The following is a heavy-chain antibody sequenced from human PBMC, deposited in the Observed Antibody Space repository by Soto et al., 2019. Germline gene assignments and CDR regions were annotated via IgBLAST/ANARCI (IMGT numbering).Heavy chain of an antibody. J-gene: IGHJ6*02. CDR2: IYYSGST. V-gene: IGHV4-61*01. CDR3: ATVTIYYYGMDV. D-gene: IGHD4-17*01. CDR1: GGSVSSGSYY. Sequence: QVQLQESGPGLVKPSETLSLTCTVSGGSVSSGSYYWSWIRQPPGKGLEWIGYIYYSGSTNYNPSRKSRVTISVDTSKNQFSLKLSSVTAADTAVYYCATVTIYYYGMDVWGQGTTVTVSS.